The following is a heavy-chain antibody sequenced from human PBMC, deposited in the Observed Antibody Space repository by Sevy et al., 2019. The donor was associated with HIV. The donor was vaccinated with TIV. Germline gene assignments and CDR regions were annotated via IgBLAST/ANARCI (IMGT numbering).Heavy chain of an antibody. CDR1: GDSISSYY. J-gene: IGHJ4*02. D-gene: IGHD5-12*01. CDR3: ARGIVAYYFDY. CDR2: FYYSGIT. V-gene: IGHV4-59*01. Sequence: TLSLTCTVSGDSISSYYWSWIRQPPGKGLEWIGYFYYSGITNYNPSVKSRVTISVDTSRNQISLKLSSVTAADTAVYYCARGIVAYYFDYWGQGTLVTVSS.